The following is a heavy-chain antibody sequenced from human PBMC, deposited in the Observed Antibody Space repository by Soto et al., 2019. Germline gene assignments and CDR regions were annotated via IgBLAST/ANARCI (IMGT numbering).Heavy chain of an antibody. V-gene: IGHV4-30-4*01. J-gene: IGHJ6*02. CDR3: ARDNILGILYGGMDV. CDR2: IYYSGST. Sequence: SETLCLTCPFSGVSISSGDYYWSWIRQPPGKGLEWIGYIYYSGSTYYNPSLKSRVTISVDTSKNQFSLKLSSVTAADTAVYYCARDNILGILYGGMDVWGQGTTVTVSS. CDR1: GVSISSGDYY. D-gene: IGHD3-3*01.